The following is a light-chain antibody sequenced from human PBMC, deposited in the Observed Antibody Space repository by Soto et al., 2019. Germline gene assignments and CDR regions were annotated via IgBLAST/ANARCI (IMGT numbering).Light chain of an antibody. V-gene: IGKV1-9*01. Sequence: DIQMTQSPSSLSASVGDRVTITCQASQDINKNLIWYQQKPGKAPKLLIYAASTLQSGVPSRFSGSGSGTDFTLTISSLQPEDFATYYCQQLERYPSTFGGGTKVDIK. CDR2: AAS. J-gene: IGKJ4*01. CDR1: QDINKN. CDR3: QQLERYPST.